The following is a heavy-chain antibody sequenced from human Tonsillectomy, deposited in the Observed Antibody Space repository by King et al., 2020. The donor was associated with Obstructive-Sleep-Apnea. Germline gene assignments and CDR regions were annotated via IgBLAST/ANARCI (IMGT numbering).Heavy chain of an antibody. Sequence: VQLVESGGGLVQPGGSLRLSCAASGFSFDSFAMSWVRQAPGKGLEWVSVISGSGSNTYYADAVKGRFTISRDNSKNTLYLQISSLRNEDTALYYCAKEGSYSGSGSYYTDYWGQGTLVTVSS. CDR3: AKEGSYSGSGSYYTDY. D-gene: IGHD3-10*01. V-gene: IGHV3-23*04. J-gene: IGHJ4*02. CDR2: ISGSGSNT. CDR1: GFSFDSFA.